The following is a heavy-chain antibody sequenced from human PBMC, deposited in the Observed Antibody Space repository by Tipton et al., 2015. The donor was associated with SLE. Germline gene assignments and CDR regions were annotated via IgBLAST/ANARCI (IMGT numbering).Heavy chain of an antibody. Sequence: RSLRLSCVASGFTFTNYVIQWVRLAPGKGLEWVSGINWNSENIGYADSVKGRFIISRDNAKNSLFLQMNSLRPEDTALYYCAKDSGSGWYNWFDPWGQGTLVTVSS. J-gene: IGHJ5*02. CDR1: GFTFTNYV. D-gene: IGHD6-19*01. V-gene: IGHV3-9*01. CDR2: INWNSENI. CDR3: AKDSGSGWYNWFDP.